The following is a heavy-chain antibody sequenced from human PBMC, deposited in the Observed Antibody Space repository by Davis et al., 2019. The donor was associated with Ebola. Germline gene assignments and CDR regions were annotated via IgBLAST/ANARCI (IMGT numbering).Heavy chain of an antibody. CDR3: ARFNLRFLESNAFDI. V-gene: IGHV4-38-2*02. CDR1: GYSISSGYY. CDR2: IYHSGST. J-gene: IGHJ3*02. D-gene: IGHD3-3*01. Sequence: PGGSLRLSCTVSGYSISSGYYWGWIRQPPGKGLEWIGSIYHSGSTYYNPSLKSRVTISVDTSKNQFSLKLSSVTAADTAVYYCARFNLRFLESNAFDIWGQGTMVTVSS.